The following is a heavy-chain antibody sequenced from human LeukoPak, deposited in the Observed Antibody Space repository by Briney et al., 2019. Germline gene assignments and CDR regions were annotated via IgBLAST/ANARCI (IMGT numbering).Heavy chain of an antibody. CDR2: RWYDESNK. Sequence: PGGSLRLSCAASGFSFSTYGMHWVRQAPGKGLEWVALRWYDESNKYYADSVKGRFTISRDNSKNTLYLQMNSLRAEDTAVYYCARRQGDGFDIWGQGTMVTVSS. CDR3: ARRQGDGFDI. V-gene: IGHV3-33*01. J-gene: IGHJ3*02. CDR1: GFSFSTYG.